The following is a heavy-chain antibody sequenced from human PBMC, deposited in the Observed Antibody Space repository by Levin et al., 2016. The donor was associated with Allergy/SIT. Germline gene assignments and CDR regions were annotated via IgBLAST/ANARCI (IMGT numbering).Heavy chain of an antibody. Sequence: SETLSLTCTVSSGSISSSAYSWSWIRQSPGKALEWIGYIYHSGSTYYNPYLKSRVTMLVDRSKNQFSLSLTSVTAADTAVYYCARGGDGYRSPFDPWGQGTLVTVSS. D-gene: IGHD5-24*01. CDR3: ARGGDGYRSPFDP. CDR1: SGSISSSAYS. CDR2: IYHSGST. V-gene: IGHV4-30-2*06. J-gene: IGHJ5*02.